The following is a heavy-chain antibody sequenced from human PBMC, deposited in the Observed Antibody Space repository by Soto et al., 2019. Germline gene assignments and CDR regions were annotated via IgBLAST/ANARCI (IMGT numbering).Heavy chain of an antibody. V-gene: IGHV1-8*01. D-gene: IGHD3-22*01. CDR3: ARGIYDSSGYWSVLPAEDAFDI. CDR2: MNPNSGNT. J-gene: IGHJ3*02. Sequence: ASVKVSCKASGYTFTSYDINWVRQTTGQGLEWMGWMNPNSGNTGYAQKFQGRVTMTRNTSISTAYMELSSLRSEDTAVYYCARGIYDSSGYWSVLPAEDAFDIWGQGTMVTVS. CDR1: GYTFTSYD.